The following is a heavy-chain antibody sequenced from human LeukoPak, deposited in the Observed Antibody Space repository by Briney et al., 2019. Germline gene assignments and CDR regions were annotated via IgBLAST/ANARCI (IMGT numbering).Heavy chain of an antibody. CDR3: ARDPLWFGELYGMDV. J-gene: IGHJ6*02. D-gene: IGHD3-10*01. CDR2: INHSGST. Sequence: SETLSLTCAVYGGSFSGYYWSWIRQPPGKGLEWTGEINHSGSTNYNPSLKSRVTISVDTSKNQFSLKLSSVTAADTAVYYCARDPLWFGELYGMDVWGQGTTVTVSS. CDR1: GGSFSGYY. V-gene: IGHV4-34*01.